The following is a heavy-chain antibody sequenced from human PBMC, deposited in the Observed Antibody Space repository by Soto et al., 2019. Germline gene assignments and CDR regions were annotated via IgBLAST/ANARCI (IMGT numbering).Heavy chain of an antibody. D-gene: IGHD4-17*01. CDR3: ARGLYGDYDAPHGY. J-gene: IGHJ4*02. V-gene: IGHV1-18*04. Sequence: ASVKVSCKASGYTFTSYGISWVRQAPGQGLEWMGWISAYNGNTNYAQKLQGRVTMTTDTSTSTAYMELRSLRSDDTAVYYCARGLYGDYDAPHGYWGQGTLVTVSS. CDR2: ISAYNGNT. CDR1: GYTFTSYG.